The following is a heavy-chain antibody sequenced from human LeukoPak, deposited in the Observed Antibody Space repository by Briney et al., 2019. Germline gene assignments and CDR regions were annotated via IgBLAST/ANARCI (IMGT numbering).Heavy chain of an antibody. CDR3: ATGGAAAGLNWFDP. Sequence: GASVKVSCKVSGYTLTELSMHWVRQAPGKGLEWMGGFDPEDGETIYALKFQGRVTMTEDTSTDTAYMELSSLRSEDTAVYYCATGGAAAGLNWFDPWGQGTLVTVSS. CDR1: GYTLTELS. CDR2: FDPEDGET. J-gene: IGHJ5*02. V-gene: IGHV1-24*01. D-gene: IGHD6-13*01.